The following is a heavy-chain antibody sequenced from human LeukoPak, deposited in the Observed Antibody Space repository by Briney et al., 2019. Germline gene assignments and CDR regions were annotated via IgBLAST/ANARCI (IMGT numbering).Heavy chain of an antibody. CDR1: GGSISSSSYY. CDR2: IYYSGST. D-gene: IGHD6-13*01. J-gene: IGHJ6*03. Sequence: PSETLSLTCTVSGGSISSSSYYWGWIRQPPGKGLEWIGSIYYSGSTNYNPSLKSRVTISVDTSKNQFSLKLSSVTAADTAVYYCAGTSGTAGNYYYMDVWGKGTTVTISS. CDR3: AGTSGTAGNYYYMDV. V-gene: IGHV4-39*07.